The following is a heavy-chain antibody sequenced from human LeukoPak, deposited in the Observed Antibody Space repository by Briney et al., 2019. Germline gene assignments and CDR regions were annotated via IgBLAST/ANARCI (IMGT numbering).Heavy chain of an antibody. CDR1: GGSFSGYY. V-gene: IGHV4-34*01. D-gene: IGHD3-10*01. CDR2: INHSGST. Sequence: SETLSLTCAVYGGSFSGYYWSWIRQPPGKGLEWIGEINHSGSTNYNPSLKSRVTISVDTSKNQFSLKLSPVTAEDTAVYYCARDKEYYYGSGSSTTYIDYWGQGTLVTVSS. CDR3: ARDKEYYYGSGSSTTYIDY. J-gene: IGHJ4*02.